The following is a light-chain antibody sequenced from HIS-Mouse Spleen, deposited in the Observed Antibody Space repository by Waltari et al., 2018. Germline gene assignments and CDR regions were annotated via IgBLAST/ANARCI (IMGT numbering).Light chain of an antibody. CDR2: AAS. Sequence: DIQMTQSPSSVSASVGDRVTITCRASQGISSWLAWYQKKPGKAPKLLIYAASSLQSGVPSRFSCSVSGTDFTLTISSLQPEDFATYYCQQANSFPSFTLFTFGPGTKVDIK. J-gene: IGKJ3*01. CDR3: QQANSFPSFTLFT. V-gene: IGKV1-12*02. CDR1: QGISSW.